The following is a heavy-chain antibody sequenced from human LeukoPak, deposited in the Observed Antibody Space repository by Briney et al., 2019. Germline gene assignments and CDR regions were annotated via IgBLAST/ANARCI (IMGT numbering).Heavy chain of an antibody. CDR1: GFTFDDYT. CDR2: ISWDGGST. CDR3: AKSMVSGSSHWYFDL. Sequence: GGSLRLSCAASGFTFDDYTMHWVRQAPGKGLEWVSLISWDGGSTYYAASVKGRFTISRDNSKNSLYLQMNSLRTEDTALYYCAKSMVSGSSHWYFDLWGRGTLVTVSS. J-gene: IGHJ2*01. V-gene: IGHV3-43*01. D-gene: IGHD3-10*01.